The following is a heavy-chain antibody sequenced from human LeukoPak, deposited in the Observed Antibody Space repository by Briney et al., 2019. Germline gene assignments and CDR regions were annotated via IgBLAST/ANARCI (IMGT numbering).Heavy chain of an antibody. V-gene: IGHV4-34*01. CDR2: INHSGST. D-gene: IGHD3-10*01. CDR1: GGSINEYY. CDR3: ARFYGSGSYYHRSGAFDI. J-gene: IGHJ3*02. Sequence: SETLSLTYKVSGGSINEYYWSWIRQPPGKGLEWIGEINHSGSTNYNPSLKGRVTISVDTSKNQFSLKLSSVTAADTAVYYCARFYGSGSYYHRSGAFDIWGQGTMVTVSS.